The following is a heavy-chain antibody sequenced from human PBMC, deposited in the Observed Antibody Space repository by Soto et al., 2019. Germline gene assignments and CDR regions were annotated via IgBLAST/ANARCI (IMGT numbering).Heavy chain of an antibody. J-gene: IGHJ5*02. Sequence: SETLSLTCAVSVGSIRTSNWWSWVRQPPGKGLEWIGEIYHSGSTNYNPSLKSRVTISVDKSKNQFSLKLSSATAADTAVYYCARGARSGGSSYNWFDPWGQGTLVTVSS. D-gene: IGHD2-15*01. CDR2: IYHSGST. CDR1: VGSIRTSNW. V-gene: IGHV4-4*02. CDR3: ARGARSGGSSYNWFDP.